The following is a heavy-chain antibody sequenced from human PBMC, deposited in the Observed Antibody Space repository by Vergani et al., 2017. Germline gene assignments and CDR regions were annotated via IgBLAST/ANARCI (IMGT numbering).Heavy chain of an antibody. CDR3: ARNPYCGGDCYSDAFDI. V-gene: IGHV4-59*12. CDR1: GGSISSYY. D-gene: IGHD2-21*02. Sequence: QVQLQESGPGLVKPSETLSLTCTVSGGSISSYYWSWIRQPPGKGLEWIGYIYYSGRTNYNPSLKSRVTISVDTSKNQFSLQLNSVTPEDTAVYYCARNPYCGGDCYSDAFDIWGQGTMVTVSS. J-gene: IGHJ3*02. CDR2: IYYSGRT.